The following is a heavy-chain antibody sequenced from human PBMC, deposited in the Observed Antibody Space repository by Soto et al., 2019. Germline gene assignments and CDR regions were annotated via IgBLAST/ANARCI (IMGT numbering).Heavy chain of an antibody. CDR2: ISAYNGNT. Sequence: GVPAKVSSKASGYTFTSYGISWLRQDTEQGLEWMGWISAYNGNTNYAQKLQGRVTMTTDTSTSAAYMELSSLRSEDTAVYYCARGGRSFPFNYYYYYGMDVWGQGTTVTVSS. D-gene: IGHD1-26*01. V-gene: IGHV1-18*04. J-gene: IGHJ6*02. CDR3: ARGGRSFPFNYYYYYGMDV. CDR1: GYTFTSYG.